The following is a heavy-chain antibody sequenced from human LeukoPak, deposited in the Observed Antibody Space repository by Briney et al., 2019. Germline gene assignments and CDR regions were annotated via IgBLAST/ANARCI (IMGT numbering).Heavy chain of an antibody. CDR1: GFTFDDYA. CDR2: ISWNSGSI. D-gene: IGHD5-18*01. J-gene: IGHJ3*02. V-gene: IGHV3-9*01. Sequence: GGFLRLSCAASGFTFDDYAMHWVRQAPGKGLEWVSGISWNSGSIGYADSVKGRFTISRDNAKNSLYLQMNSLRAEDTALYYCAKDQTPGGYSYGPNAFDIWGQGTMVTVSS. CDR3: AKDQTPGGYSYGPNAFDI.